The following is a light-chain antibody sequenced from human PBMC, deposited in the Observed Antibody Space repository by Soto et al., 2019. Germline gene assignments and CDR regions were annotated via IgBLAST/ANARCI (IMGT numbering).Light chain of an antibody. V-gene: IGLV2-14*01. Sequence: QSVLTQPASVSGSPGQSITISCTGTSSDVGGSAYVSWYQQFPGNVPRLLIYKVTNRPSGVSYRFSGSKSGNMASLTISGLQAEDEADYSCTSSTTGSLYVFGTGTKVTV. CDR3: TSSTTGSLYV. CDR1: SSDVGGSAY. CDR2: KVT. J-gene: IGLJ1*01.